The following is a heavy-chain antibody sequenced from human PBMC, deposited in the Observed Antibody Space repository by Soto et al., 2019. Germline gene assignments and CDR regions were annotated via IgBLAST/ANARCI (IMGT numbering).Heavy chain of an antibody. CDR3: ARVVTTYEPRYGMDV. J-gene: IGHJ6*02. CDR1: GRSISSSNW. CDR2: IDHSGST. Sequence: QVELQESAPGLVKPSGTLTLTCAVSGRSISSSNWWSWVRQPPGKGMEWIGEIDHSGSTNYNPSLKSRATLSVDKSKNQFSLKLSSVTAADTAVYYCARVVTTYEPRYGMDVWGPGTTVTVSS. V-gene: IGHV4-4*02. D-gene: IGHD4-17*01.